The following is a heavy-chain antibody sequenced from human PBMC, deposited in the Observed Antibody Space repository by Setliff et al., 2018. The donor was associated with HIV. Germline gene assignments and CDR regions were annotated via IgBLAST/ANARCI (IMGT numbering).Heavy chain of an antibody. CDR1: GGSINVNNYY. V-gene: IGHV4-39*07. Sequence: SETLSLTCTVSGGSINVNNYYWGWVRQSPGKGLDYIGTIYYGGGTYYNPSLKSRVTMSVDTSKNQFSLKLTSVTAADTAVYYCARDQPQDYDSLTGYYTGRYFDYWGRGTLVTVSS. CDR3: ARDQPQDYDSLTGYYTGRYFDY. J-gene: IGHJ4*02. D-gene: IGHD3-9*01. CDR2: IYYGGGT.